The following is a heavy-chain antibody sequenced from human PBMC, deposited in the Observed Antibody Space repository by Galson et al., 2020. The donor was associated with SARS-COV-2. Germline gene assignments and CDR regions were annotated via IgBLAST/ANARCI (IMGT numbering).Heavy chain of an antibody. CDR1: GFTFSSYA. CDR2: ISGSGGST. D-gene: IGHD6-13*01. Sequence: GGSLRLSCAASGFTFSSYAMSWVRQAPGKGLEWVSAISGSGGSTYYADSVKGRFTISRDNSKNTLYLQMNSLRAEDTAVYYCAKGQLVPRYYYYGMDVWGQGTTVTVSS. J-gene: IGHJ6*02. V-gene: IGHV3-23*01. CDR3: AKGQLVPRYYYYGMDV.